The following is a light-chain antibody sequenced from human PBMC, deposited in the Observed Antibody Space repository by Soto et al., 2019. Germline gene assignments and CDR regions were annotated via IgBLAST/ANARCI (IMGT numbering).Light chain of an antibody. J-gene: IGKJ1*01. V-gene: IGKV3-20*01. CDR2: AAS. CDR3: QQYSSPPQT. CDR1: ETVTGKY. Sequence: EIVLTQSPGPLSLSPGDRATLSCRASETVTGKYLAWYQQKAGQAPRLLIFAASNRATGIPDRFSGSGSGTDFTLTISRLEPEDFAVYFCQQYSSPPQTFGQGTKVEIK.